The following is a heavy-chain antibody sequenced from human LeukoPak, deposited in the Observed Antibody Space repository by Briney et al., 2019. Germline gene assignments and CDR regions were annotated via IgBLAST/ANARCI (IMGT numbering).Heavy chain of an antibody. J-gene: IGHJ5*02. D-gene: IGHD6-19*01. CDR3: ARARSGSSGPRWFDP. CDR2: IYYSGST. Sequence: SETLSLTCTVSGGSLSGYYWSWLRQPPGKGLEGIGYIYYSGSTNYNPSLKSRVTISVDTSKNQFSLKLSSVTAADTAVYYCARARSGSSGPRWFDPWGQGTLVTVSS. V-gene: IGHV4-59*01. CDR1: GGSLSGYY.